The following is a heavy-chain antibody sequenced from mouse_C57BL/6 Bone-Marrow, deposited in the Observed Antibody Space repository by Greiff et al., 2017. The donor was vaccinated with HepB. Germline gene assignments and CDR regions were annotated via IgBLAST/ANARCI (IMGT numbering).Heavy chain of an antibody. D-gene: IGHD2-5*01. Sequence: LVESGAELARPGASVKLSCKASGYTFTSYGISWVKQRTGQGLEWIGEIYPRSGNTYYNEKFKGKATLTADKSSSTAYMELRSLTSEDSAVYFCARWYSNPYYFDYWGQGTTLTVSS. CDR3: ARWYSNPYYFDY. CDR2: IYPRSGNT. V-gene: IGHV1-81*01. CDR1: GYTFTSYG. J-gene: IGHJ2*01.